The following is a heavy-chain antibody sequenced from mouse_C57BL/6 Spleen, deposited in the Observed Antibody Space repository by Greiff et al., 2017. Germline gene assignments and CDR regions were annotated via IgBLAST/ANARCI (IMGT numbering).Heavy chain of an antibody. CDR3: ARSRYYGSRRYFDV. CDR1: GYSFTDYN. J-gene: IGHJ1*03. Sequence: VQLKQSGPELVKPGASVKISCKASGYSFTDYNMNWVKQSNGKSLEWIGVINPNYGTTSYNQKFKGKATLTVDQSSSTAYMQLNSLTSEDSAVYYCARSRYYGSRRYFDVWGTGTTVTVSS. V-gene: IGHV1-39*01. D-gene: IGHD1-1*01. CDR2: INPNYGTT.